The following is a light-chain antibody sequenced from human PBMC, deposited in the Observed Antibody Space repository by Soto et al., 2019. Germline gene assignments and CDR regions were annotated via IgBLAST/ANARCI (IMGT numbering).Light chain of an antibody. J-gene: IGKJ1*01. CDR2: GAS. V-gene: IGKV3-20*01. CDR1: QSVKSSY. Sequence: ELVLTQSPGTLSLSPGERATLSCRASQSVKSSYLAWYQQKPGQAPRLLIYGASSRATGIPDRFSGSGSGTDFTLIISRLEPDDFATYYCQQYETFSGTFGPGTKVEI. CDR3: QQYETFSGT.